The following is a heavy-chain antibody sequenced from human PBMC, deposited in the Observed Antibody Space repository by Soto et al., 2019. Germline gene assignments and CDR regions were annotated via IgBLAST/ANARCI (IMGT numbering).Heavy chain of an antibody. D-gene: IGHD3-22*01. CDR1: GYTFTRSG. CDR3: ARGGYYDSSGSRNYHYYGMNV. J-gene: IGHJ6*02. V-gene: IGHV1-18*01. Sequence: ASVKGSCKASGYTFTRSGISCVRQAPGQGLEWMGWISTYNGDTNYAQTFQGRVSMTTDTSTKTAYMEVRSLRSDDTAVYYCARGGYYDSSGSRNYHYYGMNVWGQGTTVTVSS. CDR2: ISTYNGDT.